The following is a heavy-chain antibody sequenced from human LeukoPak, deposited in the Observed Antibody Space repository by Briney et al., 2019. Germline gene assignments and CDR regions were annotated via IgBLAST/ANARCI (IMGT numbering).Heavy chain of an antibody. CDR1: GFTLSSYW. CDR3: ARYNLAAAAVDY. CDR2: IKQGGSEK. D-gene: IGHD6-13*01. Sequence: PGGSLRLSCAASGFTLSSYWMSWVRQAPGKGLEWVANIKQGGSEKYYVDSVKGRFTISRDNAKNSLSLQMDSLRAEDTAVYYCARYNLAAAAVDYWGQGTLVTVSS. J-gene: IGHJ4*02. V-gene: IGHV3-7*01.